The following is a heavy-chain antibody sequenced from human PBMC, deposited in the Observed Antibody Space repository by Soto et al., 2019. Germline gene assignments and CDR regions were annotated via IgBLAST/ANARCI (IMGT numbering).Heavy chain of an antibody. CDR1: GGTFSNSA. Sequence: VQLVQSGAEVKKPGSSVNVSCKTSGGTFSNSAVTWVRQAPGQGLEWLGGIVPMFGTANYAQKFQGRVTITADESTITAYMELNSLKTDDTAVYYCARDGDPQSAFWSGPLGGGRFDPRGQGTLVTVSS. CDR3: ARDGDPQSAFWSGPLGGGRFDP. J-gene: IGHJ5*02. CDR2: IVPMFGTA. V-gene: IGHV1-69*12. D-gene: IGHD3-3*01.